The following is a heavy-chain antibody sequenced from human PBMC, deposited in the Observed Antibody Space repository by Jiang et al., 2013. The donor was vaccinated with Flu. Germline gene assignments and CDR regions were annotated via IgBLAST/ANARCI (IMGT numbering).Heavy chain of an antibody. CDR3: ARVSYYGSGSYYDY. V-gene: IGHV4-59*01. Sequence: LLKPSETLSLTCTVSGGSISSYYWSWIRQPPGKGLEWIGYIYYSGSTNYNPSLKSRVTISVDTSKNQFSLKLSSVTAADTAVYYCARVSYYGSGSYYDYWGQGTLVTVSS. CDR1: GGSISSYY. D-gene: IGHD3-10*01. J-gene: IGHJ4*02. CDR2: IYYSGST.